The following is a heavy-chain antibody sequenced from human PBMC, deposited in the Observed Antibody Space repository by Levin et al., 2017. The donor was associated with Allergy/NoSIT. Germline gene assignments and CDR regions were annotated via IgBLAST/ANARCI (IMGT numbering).Heavy chain of an antibody. D-gene: IGHD2-8*01. V-gene: IGHV3-7*01. CDR3: ATTPHGARNCRNGVCSANYYYYAMDG. Sequence: GGSLRLSCAASGFTFSSYWMTWVRQAPGKGLEWVANIKQDGSDSYYVDSVKGRFTISRDNAKNSLYLQMNSLRAEDTGVYYCATTPHGARNCRNGVCSANYYYYAMDGWGQGTTVTVSS. CDR2: IKQDGSDS. CDR1: GFTFSSYW. J-gene: IGHJ6*02.